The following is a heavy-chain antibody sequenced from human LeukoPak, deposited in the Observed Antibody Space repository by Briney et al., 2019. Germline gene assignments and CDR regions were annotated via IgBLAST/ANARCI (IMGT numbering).Heavy chain of an antibody. Sequence: GGSLRLSCETSGFTFSRVSMHWVRQVPGKGLEWVALISRDGGTTYYADSVEGRFTISRDNSMNTLYLQMNSLRVEATALYYCAKEKRASTGWINFDYWGQGTLVAASS. CDR2: ISRDGGTT. CDR3: AKEKRASTGWINFDY. J-gene: IGHJ4*02. D-gene: IGHD3-22*01. V-gene: IGHV3-30*18. CDR1: GFTFSRVS.